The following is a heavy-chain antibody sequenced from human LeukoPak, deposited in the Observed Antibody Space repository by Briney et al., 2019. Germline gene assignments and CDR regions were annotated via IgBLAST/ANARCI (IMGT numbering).Heavy chain of an antibody. V-gene: IGHV4-59*01. CDR3: ATVGANKDY. Sequence: SETLSLTCTVSGGSISSYYWSWIRQPPGKGLEWIGYIYYSVSTNYNPSLKSRVTISVDTSKNQFSLKLSSVTAADTAVYYCATVGANKDYWGQGTLVTVSS. CDR2: IYYSVST. D-gene: IGHD1/OR15-1a*01. CDR1: GGSISSYY. J-gene: IGHJ4*02.